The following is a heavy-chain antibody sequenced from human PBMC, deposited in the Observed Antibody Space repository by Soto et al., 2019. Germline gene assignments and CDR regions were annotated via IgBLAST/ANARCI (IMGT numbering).Heavy chain of an antibody. V-gene: IGHV4-31*03. CDR1: GGSISSGGYY. Sequence: SETLSLTCTVSGGSISSGGYYWSWIRQHPGKGLEWIGYIYYSGSTYYNPSLKSRVTISVDTSKNQFSLKLSSVTAADTAVYYCERDTNYYGIHVWGQGTTATVYS. CDR3: ERDTNYYGIHV. J-gene: IGHJ6*02. CDR2: IYYSGST. D-gene: IGHD2-2*01.